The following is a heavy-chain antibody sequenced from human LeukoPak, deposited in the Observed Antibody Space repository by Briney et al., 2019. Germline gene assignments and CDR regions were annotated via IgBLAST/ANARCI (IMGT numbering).Heavy chain of an antibody. CDR1: GFTPSSYE. J-gene: IGHJ6*02. CDR2: ISRSGTAT. Sequence: GGSLRLSCTASGFTPSSYEMIWARQAPGKGLEWIAYISRSGTATLYADSVRGRFTISRDNSKKSLYLLINSLGAEDTAVYYCARYCAGDCYEGMDVWGQGTTVIVSS. V-gene: IGHV3-48*03. D-gene: IGHD2-21*02. CDR3: ARYCAGDCYEGMDV.